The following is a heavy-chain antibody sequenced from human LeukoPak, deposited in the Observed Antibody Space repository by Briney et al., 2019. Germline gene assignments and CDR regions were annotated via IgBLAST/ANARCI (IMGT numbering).Heavy chain of an antibody. CDR3: AGEGAGGYCSGGNCYSGWFDP. V-gene: IGHV4-59*02. CDR1: GGSVSSYY. CDR2: IYYSGST. Sequence: PSETLSLTCTFSGGSVSSYYWSWIRQPPGKRLEWIGYIYYSGSTDYNPSLKSRVTISVDTSKNQFSLKLSSVTAADTAVYYCAGEGAGGYCSGGNCYSGWFDPWGQGTLVTVSS. D-gene: IGHD2-15*01. J-gene: IGHJ5*02.